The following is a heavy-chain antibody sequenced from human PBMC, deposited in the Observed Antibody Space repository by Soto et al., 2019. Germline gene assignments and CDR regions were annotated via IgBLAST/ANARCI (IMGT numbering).Heavy chain of an antibody. J-gene: IGHJ6*02. Sequence: QLQLQESGPGLVKPSETLSLTCTVSGGSISSSSYYWGWIRQPPGKGLEWIGSIYYSGSTYYNPSLKSRFTISADTSKNRCYLKLSCVTAADTGVYYCAKGWDDYFFGMDVWGQGTTVSVSS. CDR3: AKGWDDYFFGMDV. D-gene: IGHD3-16*01. V-gene: IGHV4-39*01. CDR2: IYYSGST. CDR1: GGSISSSSYY.